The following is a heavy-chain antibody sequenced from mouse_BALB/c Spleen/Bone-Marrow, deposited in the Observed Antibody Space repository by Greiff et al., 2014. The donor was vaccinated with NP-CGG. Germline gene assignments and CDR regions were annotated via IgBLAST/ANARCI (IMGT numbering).Heavy chain of an antibody. V-gene: IGHV14-4*02. Sequence: VQLQQSGAELVRSGASVKLSCTGSGFNIKDSYIHWVKQRPGQGLEWIGWIDPENGDTEYAPKFQGKATMTADTSSNTAYLQLSSLRCEDTAVYDVYPYGNHRWEYWGQGTSVTVSS. D-gene: IGHD2-10*02. CDR2: IDPENGDT. J-gene: IGHJ4*01. CDR3: YPYGNHRWEY. CDR1: GFNIKDSY.